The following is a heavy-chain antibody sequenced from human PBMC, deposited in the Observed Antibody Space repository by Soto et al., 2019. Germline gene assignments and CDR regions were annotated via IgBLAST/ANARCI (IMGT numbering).Heavy chain of an antibody. Sequence: GGSLRLSCAASGFTFSSYSMNWVRQAPGKGLEWVSSISSSSSYIYYADSVKGRFTISRDNAKNSLYLQMNSLRAEDTAVYYCARNLQRGIVVVPGYYYYYRMDVWGQGTTVTVSS. V-gene: IGHV3-21*01. CDR2: ISSSSSYI. CDR1: GFTFSSYS. J-gene: IGHJ6*02. D-gene: IGHD2-2*01. CDR3: ARNLQRGIVVVPGYYYYYRMDV.